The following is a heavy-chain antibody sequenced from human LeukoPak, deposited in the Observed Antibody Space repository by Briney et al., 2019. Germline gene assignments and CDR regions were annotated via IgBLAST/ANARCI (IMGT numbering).Heavy chain of an antibody. Sequence: GASVKVSCKASGYTFTSYAMNWVRQAPGQGLEWMGWINTNTGNPTYAQGFTGRFVFSLDTSVSTAYLQISSLKAEDTAVYYCARDRKDIAAAGLEHWGQGTLVTVSS. CDR3: ARDRKDIAAAGLEH. D-gene: IGHD6-13*01. CDR1: GYTFTSYA. V-gene: IGHV7-4-1*02. J-gene: IGHJ1*01. CDR2: INTNTGNP.